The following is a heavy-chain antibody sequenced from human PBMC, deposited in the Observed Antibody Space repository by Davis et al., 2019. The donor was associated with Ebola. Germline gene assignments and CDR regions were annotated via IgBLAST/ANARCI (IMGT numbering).Heavy chain of an antibody. J-gene: IGHJ6*03. CDR2: ISAYNGNT. CDR1: GYTFTSYG. Sequence: ASVKVSCKASGYTFTSYGISWVRQAPGQGLEWMGWISAYNGNTNYAQKFQGRVTITTDTSTSTAYMELRSLKSNDTAVYYCARVFLYCSSTSCYTGDYYYYYMDVWDKGTTVTVSS. CDR3: ARVFLYCSSTSCYTGDYYYYYMDV. D-gene: IGHD2-2*02. V-gene: IGHV1-18*04.